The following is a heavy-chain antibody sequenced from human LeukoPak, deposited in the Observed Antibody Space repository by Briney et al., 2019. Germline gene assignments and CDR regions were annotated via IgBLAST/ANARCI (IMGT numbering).Heavy chain of an antibody. Sequence: ASVKVSCKASGGTFSSYGISWVRQAPGQGLELMGGIIPIFGTANYAQKFQGRVTITADKSTSTAYMELSSLRSEDTAVYYCAKTPVGMVTLDYWGQGTLVTVSS. CDR1: GGTFSSYG. CDR3: AKTPVGMVTLDY. D-gene: IGHD5-24*01. J-gene: IGHJ4*02. V-gene: IGHV1-69*06. CDR2: IIPIFGTA.